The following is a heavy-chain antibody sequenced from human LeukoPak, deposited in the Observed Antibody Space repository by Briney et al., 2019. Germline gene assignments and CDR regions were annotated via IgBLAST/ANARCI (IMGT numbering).Heavy chain of an antibody. J-gene: IGHJ4*02. CDR1: GYTVTGNY. CDR3: ARGRSVTTSSPFDY. V-gene: IGHV1-2*02. D-gene: IGHD4-17*01. CDR2: INPNSGGT. Sequence: ASVKVSCKASGYTVTGNYLHWVRQAPGQGLEWMEWINPNSGGTKHGQKFQGRVSMTRDTSISTAYLELSSLRSDDTAVYYCARGRSVTTSSPFDYWGQGTLVTVSS.